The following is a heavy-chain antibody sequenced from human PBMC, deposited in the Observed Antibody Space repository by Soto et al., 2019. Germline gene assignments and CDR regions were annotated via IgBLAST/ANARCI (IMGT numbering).Heavy chain of an antibody. CDR2: INAGNGNT. CDR3: ASESDGGEFDY. V-gene: IGHV1-3*05. CDR1: GYTFTSYA. J-gene: IGHJ4*02. D-gene: IGHD4-17*01. Sequence: QVQLVQSGAEEKKPGASVKVSCKASGYTFTSYAMHWVRQAPGQRLEWMGWINAGNGNTKYSQKFQGRVTITRDTSASTADMELSSLRSEDTAVYYCASESDGGEFDYWGQGTLVTVSS.